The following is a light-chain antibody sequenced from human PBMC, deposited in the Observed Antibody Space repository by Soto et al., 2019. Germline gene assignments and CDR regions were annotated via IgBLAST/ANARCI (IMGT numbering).Light chain of an antibody. V-gene: IGLV2-11*01. J-gene: IGLJ1*01. Sequence: QSALTQPRSVSGSPGQSVTISCTGTSSDVGGYNYVSWYQQHPGKAPKLMIYDVXKRPSGVXDXFXGSKSGNTASLTISGLQAEDEADYYCCSYAGSFSYVFGTGTKLTVL. CDR2: DVX. CDR3: CSYAGSFSYV. CDR1: SSDVGGYNY.